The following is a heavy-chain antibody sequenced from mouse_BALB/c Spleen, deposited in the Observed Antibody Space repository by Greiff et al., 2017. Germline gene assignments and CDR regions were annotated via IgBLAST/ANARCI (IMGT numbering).Heavy chain of an antibody. CDR3: ARGSAWFAY. Sequence: DVKLVESGGDLVQPGGSLKLSCAASGFTFSSYGMSWVRQTPDKRLELVATINSNGGNTYYPDSVKGRFTISRDNARNTLYLQMSSLKSEDTAMYYCARGSAWFAYWGQGTLVTVSA. J-gene: IGHJ3*01. V-gene: IGHV5-6-3*01. CDR1: GFTFSSYG. CDR2: INSNGGNT.